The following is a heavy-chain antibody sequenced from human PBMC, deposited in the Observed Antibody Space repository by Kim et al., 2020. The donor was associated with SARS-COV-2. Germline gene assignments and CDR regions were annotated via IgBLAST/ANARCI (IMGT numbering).Heavy chain of an antibody. J-gene: IGHJ4*02. D-gene: IGHD2-15*01. CDR3: ARETRMVVATLPYYFDY. Sequence: FQGRVTITADESTSTAYMELSSLRSEDTAVYYCARETRMVVATLPYYFDYWGQGTLVTVSS. V-gene: IGHV1-69*01.